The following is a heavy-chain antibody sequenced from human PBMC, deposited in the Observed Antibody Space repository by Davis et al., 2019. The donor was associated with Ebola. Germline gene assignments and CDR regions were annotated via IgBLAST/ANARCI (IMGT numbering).Heavy chain of an antibody. Sequence: PGGSLRLSCAASGFTFSSYGMHWVRQAPGKGLEWAAVISYDGSNKYYADSVKGRFTISRDNSKNTLYLQMNSLRAEDTAVYYCASTSVAGGYWGQGTLVTVSS. CDR1: GFTFSSYG. CDR2: ISYDGSNK. CDR3: ASTSVAGGY. V-gene: IGHV3-30*03. J-gene: IGHJ4*02. D-gene: IGHD6-19*01.